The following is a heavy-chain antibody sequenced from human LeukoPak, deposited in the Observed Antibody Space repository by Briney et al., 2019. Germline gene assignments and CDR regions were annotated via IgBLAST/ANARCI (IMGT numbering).Heavy chain of an antibody. CDR1: VGSFSGYY. CDR2: INHSGST. V-gene: IGHV4-34*01. CDR3: ARGYYGSGSHCCHMDV. J-gene: IGHJ6*03. Sequence: SETLSLTCAVYVGSFSGYYWSWIHQPPGKGLERIGEINHSGSTNYNSSLKSRVTISVDTSKNQFSLKLSSVTAADTAVYYCARGYYGSGSHCCHMDVWGKGTTITVS. D-gene: IGHD3-10*01.